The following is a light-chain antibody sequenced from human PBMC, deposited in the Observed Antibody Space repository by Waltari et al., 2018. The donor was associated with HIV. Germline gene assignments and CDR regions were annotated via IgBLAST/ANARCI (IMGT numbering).Light chain of an antibody. CDR2: RNN. CDR1: SNNVGNQG. CDR3: SAWDSSLSVWV. V-gene: IGLV10-54*01. J-gene: IGLJ3*02. Sequence: QAGLTQPPSVSKDLRQTATLTCTGNSNNVGNQGAAWLQQHQGHPPKLLAYRNNNRPSGISERLSASRSGNTASLTITGLQPEDEADYYRSAWDSSLSVWVFGGGTKLTVL.